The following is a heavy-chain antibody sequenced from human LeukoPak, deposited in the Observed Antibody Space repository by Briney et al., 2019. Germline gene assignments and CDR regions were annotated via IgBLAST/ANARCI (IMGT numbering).Heavy chain of an antibody. CDR1: GGSISSHY. CDR3: ARHDFWSGYNMDV. V-gene: IGHV4-59*11. D-gene: IGHD3-3*01. Sequence: KTSETLSLTCTVSGGSISSHYWSWIRQPPGKGLEWIGHIYYSGSTNYNPSLKSRVTISVDTSKNQFSLKLSSVTAADTAVYYCARHDFWSGYNMDVWGKGTTVTVSS. CDR2: IYYSGST. J-gene: IGHJ6*03.